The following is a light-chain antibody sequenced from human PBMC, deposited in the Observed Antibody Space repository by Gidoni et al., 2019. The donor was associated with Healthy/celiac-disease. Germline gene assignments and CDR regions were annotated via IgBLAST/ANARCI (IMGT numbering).Light chain of an antibody. Sequence: GERATINCKSSQSVLYSSHNKNYLAWYQQKPGQPPKLLIYWASTRESGVPDRFSGSGSGTDFTLTISSLQAEDVAVYYCQQYYSTPRTFGQGTKVEIK. CDR1: QSVLYSSHNKNY. CDR3: QQYYSTPRT. V-gene: IGKV4-1*01. J-gene: IGKJ1*01. CDR2: WAS.